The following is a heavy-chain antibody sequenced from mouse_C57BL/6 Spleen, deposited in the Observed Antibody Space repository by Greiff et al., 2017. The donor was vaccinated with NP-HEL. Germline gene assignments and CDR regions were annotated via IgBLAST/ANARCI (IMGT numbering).Heavy chain of an antibody. D-gene: IGHD1-1*01. CDR1: GFTFSDYG. Sequence: EVQLVESGGGLVKPGGSLKLSCAASGFTFSDYGMHWVRQAPEKGLEWVAYISSGSSTIYYADTVKGRFTISRDNAKNTLFLQMTSLRSEDTAMYYCAVLYGSSLYYFDYWGQGTTLTVSS. CDR3: AVLYGSSLYYFDY. J-gene: IGHJ2*01. CDR2: ISSGSSTI. V-gene: IGHV5-17*01.